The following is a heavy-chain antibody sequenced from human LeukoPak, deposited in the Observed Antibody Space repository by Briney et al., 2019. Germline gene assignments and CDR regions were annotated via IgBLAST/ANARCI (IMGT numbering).Heavy chain of an antibody. J-gene: IGHJ4*02. V-gene: IGHV3-7*03. CDR1: GFTFSNYF. CDR3: ARAYLIDY. CDR2: INQDGSEN. Sequence: GGSLRLSCEASGFTFSNYFMTWVRQAPGKGLEWVANINQDGSENYYVDSVKGRFTISRDNARNSLYLQMNSLRAEDTAMYYCARAYLIDYWGQGTLVTVSS. D-gene: IGHD2-2*01.